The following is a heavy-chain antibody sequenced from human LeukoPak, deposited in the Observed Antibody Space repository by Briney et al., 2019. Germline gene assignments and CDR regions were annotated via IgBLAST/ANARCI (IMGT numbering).Heavy chain of an antibody. J-gene: IGHJ4*02. Sequence: GRSLRLSCAASGFSFTSYGMHWVRQAPGKRLEWVAVIWYDGTNKYYADSVKGRFTISRDTSNNMLYLQMNSLRAEDTAVYYCARVSESGNSDYWGQGTLVTVSS. CDR3: ARVSESGNSDY. CDR2: IWYDGTNK. CDR1: GFSFTSYG. V-gene: IGHV3-33*01. D-gene: IGHD4-23*01.